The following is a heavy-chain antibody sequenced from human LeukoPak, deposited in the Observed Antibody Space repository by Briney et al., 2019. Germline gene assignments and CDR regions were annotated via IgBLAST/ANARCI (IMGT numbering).Heavy chain of an antibody. Sequence: GASVKVSCKASGGTFSSYAISWVRQAPGQGLEWMGRINPNSGGTNYAQKFQGRVTMTRDTSISTAYMELSRLRSDDTAVYYCARGSEWQPDYYYYMDVWGKGTTVTVSS. CDR3: ARGSEWQPDYYYYMDV. CDR1: GGTFSSYA. D-gene: IGHD3-3*01. J-gene: IGHJ6*03. V-gene: IGHV1-2*06. CDR2: INPNSGGT.